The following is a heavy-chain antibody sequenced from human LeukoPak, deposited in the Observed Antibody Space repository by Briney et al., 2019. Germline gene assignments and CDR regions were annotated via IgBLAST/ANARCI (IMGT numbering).Heavy chain of an antibody. J-gene: IGHJ5*01. CDR1: GGSISGYN. V-gene: IGHV4-4*07. CDR3: VRDLGRFDS. CDR2: IYSSGST. Sequence: PSETLSLTCTVSGGSISGYNWSWIRQPAGKGLEWIGRIYSSGSTNYNPSLKSRVSMSVDISQNQFSLRVTSVTAADTAVYFCVRDLGRFDSWGQGALVLVSS.